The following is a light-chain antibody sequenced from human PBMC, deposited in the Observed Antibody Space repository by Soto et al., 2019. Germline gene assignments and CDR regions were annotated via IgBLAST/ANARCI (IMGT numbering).Light chain of an antibody. Sequence: DIQMTQSPSSVSASVGDRVFITCRASQDISSWLAWYQQKPGKAPKLLIYATSRLQSGVPSRFSGSTSGTDFTFTISSLQPEDFATYYCQQADSFPLTFGGGTKVEIK. V-gene: IGKV1D-12*01. CDR3: QQADSFPLT. J-gene: IGKJ4*01. CDR1: QDISSW. CDR2: ATS.